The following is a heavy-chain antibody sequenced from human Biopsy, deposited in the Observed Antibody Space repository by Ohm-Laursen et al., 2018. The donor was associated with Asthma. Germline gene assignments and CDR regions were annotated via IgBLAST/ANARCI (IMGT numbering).Heavy chain of an antibody. CDR3: ASPVNRAFGGYEWAAVFDY. CDR1: GASIRGSGSY. CDR2: THYSGST. V-gene: IGHV4-39*01. Sequence: TLSLTCIVSGASIRGSGSYWAWIRQAPGKGPEWIGTTHYSGSTFYKPSLRSRVTMSLDTSTNQFSLRLGSVTATDTAVYYCASPVNRAFGGYEWAAVFDYWGQGILVTVSS. D-gene: IGHD5-12*01. J-gene: IGHJ4*02.